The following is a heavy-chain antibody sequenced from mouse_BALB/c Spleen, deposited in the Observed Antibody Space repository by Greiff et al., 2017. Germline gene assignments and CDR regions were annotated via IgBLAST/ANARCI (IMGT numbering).Heavy chain of an antibody. Sequence: VHVKQSGPELEKPGASVKISCKASGYSFTGYNMNWVKQSNGKSLEWIGNIDPYYGGTSYNQKFKGKATLTVDKSSSTAYMQLKSLTSEDSAVYYCARSKYGKWYFDVWGAGTTVTVSS. CDR2: IDPYYGGT. CDR1: GYSFTGYN. J-gene: IGHJ1*01. V-gene: IGHV1-39*01. D-gene: IGHD2-10*02. CDR3: ARSKYGKWYFDV.